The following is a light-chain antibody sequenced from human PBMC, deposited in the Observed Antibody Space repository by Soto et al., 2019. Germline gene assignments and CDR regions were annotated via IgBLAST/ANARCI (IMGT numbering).Light chain of an antibody. CDR1: QSVGKY. Sequence: IVMTQSPATLSLSPGERATLSCRASQSVGKYLVWYQQKPGQAPRLLIYDASNRATGIPARFSGSGSGTDFNLTISSLEPEDFAVYYCQQRGNRPPWTFGQGTKVDIK. J-gene: IGKJ1*01. V-gene: IGKV3-11*01. CDR3: QQRGNRPPWT. CDR2: DAS.